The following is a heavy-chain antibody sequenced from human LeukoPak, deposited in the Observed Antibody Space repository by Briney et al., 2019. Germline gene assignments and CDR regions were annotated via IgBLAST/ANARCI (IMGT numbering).Heavy chain of an antibody. CDR2: IYHSGST. Sequence: SETLSLACTVSGYSISSGYYWGWIRQPPGKGLEWIGSIYHSGSTYYNPSLKSRVTISVDTSKNQFSLKLSSVTAADTAVYHCASQYQLPRNWFDPWGQGTLVTVSS. J-gene: IGHJ5*02. CDR3: ASQYQLPRNWFDP. CDR1: GYSISSGYY. V-gene: IGHV4-38-2*02. D-gene: IGHD2-2*01.